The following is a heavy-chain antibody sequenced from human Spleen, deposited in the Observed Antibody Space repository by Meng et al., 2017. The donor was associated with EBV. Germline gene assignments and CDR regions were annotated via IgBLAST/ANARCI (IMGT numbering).Heavy chain of an antibody. J-gene: IGHJ5*02. CDR3: ARPFPSWQSPRLDPFGA. V-gene: IGHV4-39*01. CDR1: VEYFSSFEY. CDR2: VRYTGST. Sequence: LVTCHGVGISSETLSHAVTDVVEYFSSFEYGGWISQPRGRGLDWIGSVRYTGSTYYSPSLKSRVTVSVDTSKNQFSLRLTSVTAADTAVYYCARPFPSWQSPRLDPFGAWGQGTLVTVSS. D-gene: IGHD6-19*01.